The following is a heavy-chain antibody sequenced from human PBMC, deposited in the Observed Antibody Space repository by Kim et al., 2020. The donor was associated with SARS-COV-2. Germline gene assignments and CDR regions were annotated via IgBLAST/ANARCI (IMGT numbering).Heavy chain of an antibody. V-gene: IGHV3-11*01. D-gene: IGHD6-25*01. Sequence: YADSVKGRFIISRNNAQNSVYLQMNSLRDEDTAVYYCARGGRWSGYYIFDYWGQGALVTVSS. CDR3: ARGGRWSGYYIFDY. J-gene: IGHJ4*02.